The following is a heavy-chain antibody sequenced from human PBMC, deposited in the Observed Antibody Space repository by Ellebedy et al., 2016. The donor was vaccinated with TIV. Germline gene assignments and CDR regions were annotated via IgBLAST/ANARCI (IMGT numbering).Heavy chain of an antibody. J-gene: IGHJ4*02. CDR2: INPSGGDT. CDR1: GYTFTSYF. V-gene: IGHV1-46*01. D-gene: IGHD3-22*01. CDR3: ARGDKYYYESSGYYYTY. Sequence: ASVKVSCKASGYTFTSYFMYWVRQAPGQGLEWMGIINPSGGDTNYAKRFQGRVTMTRDTSPSTVYMELSSLRSEDTAVYYCARGDKYYYESSGYYYTYWGQGTLVAVSS.